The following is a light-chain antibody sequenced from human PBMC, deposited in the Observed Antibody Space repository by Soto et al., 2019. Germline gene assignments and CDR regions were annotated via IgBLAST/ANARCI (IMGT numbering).Light chain of an antibody. CDR2: DDS. Sequence: SYALTQPPSVSVAPGQTARITCGGDNIGSDSVHWYQQKPGQAPLLVVYDDSDRPSGIPERFSGFSYGNTATLTISRVEAGDEADYYCQVWDGSSDHYVFGTGTKVTVL. J-gene: IGLJ1*01. CDR3: QVWDGSSDHYV. CDR1: NIGSDS. V-gene: IGLV3-21*02.